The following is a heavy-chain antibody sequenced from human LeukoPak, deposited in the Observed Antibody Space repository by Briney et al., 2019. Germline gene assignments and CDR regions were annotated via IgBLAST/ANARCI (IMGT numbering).Heavy chain of an antibody. D-gene: IGHD1-7*01. CDR2: IYTSGST. V-gene: IGHV4-4*09. J-gene: IGHJ5*02. CDR1: GGSISSYY. CDR3: ARGYGITGTTCRFDP. Sequence: SETLSLTCTVSGGSISSYYWSWIRQPPGKGLEWIGYIYTSGSTNYNPSLKSRVTTSVDTSKNQFSLKLSSVTAADTAVYYCARGYGITGTTCRFDPWGQGTLVTVSS.